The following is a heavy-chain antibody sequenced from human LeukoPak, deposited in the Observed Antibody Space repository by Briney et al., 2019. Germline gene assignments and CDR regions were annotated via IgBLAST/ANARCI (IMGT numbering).Heavy chain of an antibody. Sequence: SETLSLTCAVYGGSFSGYYWSWIRQPAGKGLEWIGRIYNSGRTNYNPSLKSRVTMSVDTSKNQFSLKLSSVTAADTAVYYCARMRTGTGELYYWGQGTLVTVSS. CDR3: ARMRTGTGELYY. CDR1: GGSFSGYY. CDR2: IYNSGRT. J-gene: IGHJ4*02. D-gene: IGHD1-7*01. V-gene: IGHV4-59*10.